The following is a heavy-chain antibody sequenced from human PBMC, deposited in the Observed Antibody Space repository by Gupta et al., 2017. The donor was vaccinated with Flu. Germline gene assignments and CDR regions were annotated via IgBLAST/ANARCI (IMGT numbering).Heavy chain of an antibody. CDR2: IIPVLGTT. CDR3: AKEGRGSDILTGLSYYFYGLDV. V-gene: IGHV1-69*06. Sequence: QVQLVQSGAEVAKPGSSVKVSCKASGDTFSNTPIVWVRQAPGQGLEWVGGIIPVLGTTDVAQKFQDRVTISADKSTTAIYLELTSLRSEDTAMYYCAKEGRGSDILTGLSYYFYGLDVWGQGTTVTVSS. J-gene: IGHJ6*02. D-gene: IGHD3-9*01. CDR1: GDTFSNTP.